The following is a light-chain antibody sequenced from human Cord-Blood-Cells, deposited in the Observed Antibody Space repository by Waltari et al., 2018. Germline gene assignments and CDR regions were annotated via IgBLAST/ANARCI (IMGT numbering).Light chain of an antibody. CDR2: GNS. Sequence: QSALTQPPSVSGAPGQRVTISCPGSSANIGAGYDVPWYQQLPGTAPKLLIYGNSNRPSGVPDRFAGSKSGTSASLAITGLQAEDEADYYCQSYDSSLSGSVFGGGTKLTVL. CDR3: QSYDSSLSGSV. J-gene: IGLJ2*01. V-gene: IGLV1-40*01. CDR1: SANIGAGYD.